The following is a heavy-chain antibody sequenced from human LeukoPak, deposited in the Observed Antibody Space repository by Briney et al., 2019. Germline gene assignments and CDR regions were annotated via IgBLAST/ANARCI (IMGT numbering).Heavy chain of an antibody. D-gene: IGHD2-2*02. V-gene: IGHV1-8*01. Sequence: ASVKVSCKASGYTFTSYDINWVRQATGQGLEWMGWMNPNGGNTGYAQKFQGRVTMTRNTSISTAYMELSSLRSEDTAVYYCARTPTKYCSSTSCYTPYFDYWGQGTLVTVSS. J-gene: IGHJ4*02. CDR1: GYTFTSYD. CDR3: ARTPTKYCSSTSCYTPYFDY. CDR2: MNPNGGNT.